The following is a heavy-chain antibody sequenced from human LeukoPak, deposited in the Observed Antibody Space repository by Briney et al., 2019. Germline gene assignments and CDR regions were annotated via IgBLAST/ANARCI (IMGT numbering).Heavy chain of an antibody. CDR1: GFIFSSYS. D-gene: IGHD3-10*01. J-gene: IGHJ5*02. V-gene: IGHV3-48*01. Sequence: QPGGSLRLPCTGSGFIFSSYSMNWVRQAPGKGLEWISYISSHSSTIYYADSVRGRFTISRDNDKRSVYLQMSSLRVEDTAVYYCARDGSAGSYLNWFDPWGQGTLVTVSS. CDR3: ARDGSAGSYLNWFDP. CDR2: ISSHSSTI.